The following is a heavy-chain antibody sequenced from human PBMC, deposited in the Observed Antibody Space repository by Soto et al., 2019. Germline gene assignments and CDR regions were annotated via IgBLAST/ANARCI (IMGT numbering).Heavy chain of an antibody. J-gene: IGHJ6*02. CDR2: IYPGDPDT. V-gene: IGHV5-51*01. CDR3: ARLPYYYDSSGYYYYGMDV. Sequence: PGESLKISCKGSGYSFTSYWIGWVRQMPGKGLEWMGIIYPGDPDTRYSPSFQGQVTISADKSISTAYLQWSSLKASDTAMYYCARLPYYYDSSGYYYYGMDVWGQGTTVTVSS. D-gene: IGHD3-22*01. CDR1: GYSFTSYW.